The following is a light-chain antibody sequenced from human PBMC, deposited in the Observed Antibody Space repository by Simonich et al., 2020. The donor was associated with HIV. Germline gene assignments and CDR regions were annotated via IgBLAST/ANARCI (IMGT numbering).Light chain of an antibody. Sequence: DIVMTQSPDSLAVSLGGRATITCKSRQSVLYSSNNKNYLAWYQQKPGQPPKLLIYWASTRESGVPDRFSGSGSGTDFTLTISSLQAEDVAVYYCQQYYSTPPTFGQGTKVEIK. CDR3: QQYYSTPPT. CDR1: QSVLYSSNNKNY. CDR2: WAS. J-gene: IGKJ1*01. V-gene: IGKV4-1*01.